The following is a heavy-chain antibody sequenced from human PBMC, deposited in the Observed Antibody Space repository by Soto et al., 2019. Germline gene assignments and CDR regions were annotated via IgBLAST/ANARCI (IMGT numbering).Heavy chain of an antibody. J-gene: IGHJ4*02. V-gene: IGHV3-7*03. CDR1: GFTFSGFW. Sequence: GGSLRLSCTASGFTFSGFWMSWVRQPPGKGLEWVANMKPDGGEINYVDSVRGRFTISRDNAKKSMYLQMDSLRVDDTAVYYCGRDRGYSSFDYWGQGTPVTVSS. D-gene: IGHD3-16*02. CDR3: GRDRGYSSFDY. CDR2: MKPDGGEI.